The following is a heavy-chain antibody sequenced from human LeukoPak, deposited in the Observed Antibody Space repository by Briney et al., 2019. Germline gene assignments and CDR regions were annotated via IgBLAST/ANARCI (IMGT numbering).Heavy chain of an antibody. CDR1: AFTFSSYS. Sequence: GGSLRLSCAASAFTFSSYSMNWVRQAPGKGLEWVSSISSSGSYIYYADSVKGRFTISRDNAKNSLYLQMNSLRAEDTAVYYCARDRWDSSGYYYWFDPWGQGTLVTVSS. CDR3: ARDRWDSSGYYYWFDP. D-gene: IGHD3-22*01. J-gene: IGHJ5*02. CDR2: ISSSGSYI. V-gene: IGHV3-21*04.